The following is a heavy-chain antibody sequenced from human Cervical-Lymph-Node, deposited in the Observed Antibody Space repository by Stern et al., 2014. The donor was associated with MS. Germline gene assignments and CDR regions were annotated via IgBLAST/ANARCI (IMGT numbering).Heavy chain of an antibody. CDR2: IITGNGDT. CDR3: TSLSGPLDS. Sequence: VQLVESEAEVKKPGASVKVSCKASGHTFAVHWVRQAPGQRLEWMGRIITGNGDTNYSQKFQGRVTITRDTFASTAYMELRSLRSEDTAVYYCTSLSGPLDSWGQGTLVTVSS. CDR1: GHTFA. V-gene: IGHV1-3*04. D-gene: IGHD3-10*01. J-gene: IGHJ5*01.